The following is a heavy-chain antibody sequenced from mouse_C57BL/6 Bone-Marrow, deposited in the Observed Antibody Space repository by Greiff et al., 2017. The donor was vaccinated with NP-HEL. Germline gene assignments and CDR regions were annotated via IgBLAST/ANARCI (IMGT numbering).Heavy chain of an antibody. D-gene: IGHD3-3*01. CDR3: ARGDEEWYFDV. V-gene: IGHV4-1*01. J-gene: IGHJ1*03. CDR1: GIDFSRYW. CDR2: INPDSSTI. Sequence: EVKLLQSGGGLVQPGGSLKLSCAASGIDFSRYWMSWVRRAPGKGLEWIGEINPDSSTINYAPSLKDKFIISRDNAKNTLYLQMSKVSSEDTALYYCARGDEEWYFDVWGTGTTVTVSS.